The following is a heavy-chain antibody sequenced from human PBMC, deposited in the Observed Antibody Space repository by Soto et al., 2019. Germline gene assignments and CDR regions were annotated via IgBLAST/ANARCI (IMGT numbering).Heavy chain of an antibody. Sequence: SETLSLTCAVYGRSFSYDYWTWIRQSPGEGLEWIGEINHSGGINYNPSLKSRVTLSEDTSKNQLSLKLNSVTAADTAVYYCARGTWAVSFQYWGQGTQVTVSS. CDR3: ARGTWAVSFQY. J-gene: IGHJ4*02. D-gene: IGHD3-16*01. CDR2: INHSGGI. V-gene: IGHV4-34*01. CDR1: GRSFSYDY.